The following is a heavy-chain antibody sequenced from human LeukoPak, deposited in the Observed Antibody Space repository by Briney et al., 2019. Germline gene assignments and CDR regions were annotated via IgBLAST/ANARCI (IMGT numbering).Heavy chain of an antibody. Sequence: ASVKVSCKASGYTFTSYDINWVRQATGQGLEWMGWMDPNSGNTGYAQKFQGRVTMTRNTSISTAYMELSSLRSEDTAVYYCARGYSKVNTGFVDYWGQGTLVTVSS. V-gene: IGHV1-8*01. J-gene: IGHJ4*02. CDR2: MDPNSGNT. D-gene: IGHD4-17*01. CDR1: GYTFTSYD. CDR3: ARGYSKVNTGFVDY.